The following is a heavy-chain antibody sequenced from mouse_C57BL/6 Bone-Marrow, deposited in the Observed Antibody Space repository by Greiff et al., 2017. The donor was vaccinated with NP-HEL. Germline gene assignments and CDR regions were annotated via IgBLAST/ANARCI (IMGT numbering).Heavy chain of an antibody. CDR1: GYTFTDYE. J-gene: IGHJ2*01. D-gene: IGHD1-1*01. CDR2: IDPETGGT. Sequence: QVQLQQSGAELVRPGASVTLSCKASGYTFTDYEMHWVKQTPVHGLEWIGAIDPETGGTAYNQKFKGKAILTADKSSSTAYMELRSLTSEDSAVYYCTRLFYYYGSSHFCDYWGQGTTLTVSS. CDR3: TRLFYYYGSSHFCDY. V-gene: IGHV1-15*01.